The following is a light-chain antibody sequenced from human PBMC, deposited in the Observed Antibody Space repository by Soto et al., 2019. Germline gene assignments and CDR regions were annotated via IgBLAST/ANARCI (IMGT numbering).Light chain of an antibody. Sequence: EIVLTQSPGTLSLSPGERATLSCRASQSVSSSYLAWYQQKPGPAPRLLIYGASSRATGIPDGFSGSGSGTDFILTISRLEPEDFAVYYCQQYGSSRTFGQGTKVEIK. CDR3: QQYGSSRT. J-gene: IGKJ1*01. CDR1: QSVSSSY. CDR2: GAS. V-gene: IGKV3-20*01.